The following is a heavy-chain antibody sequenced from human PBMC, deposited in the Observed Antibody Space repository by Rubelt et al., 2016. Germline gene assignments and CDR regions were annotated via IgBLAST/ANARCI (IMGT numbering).Heavy chain of an antibody. CDR3: AREGKGQSIAAVDD. Sequence: QVQLQQWGAGLLKPSETLSLTCAVYGGSFSGYYWSWIRQPPGKGLEWIGAINHSGSTNYNPSLKSRVTISGATAKNQFSLKLSSVTAADTAVDYCAREGKGQSIAAVDDWGQGNLVTVSS. CDR2: INHSGST. CDR1: GGSFSGYY. J-gene: IGHJ4*02. D-gene: IGHD6-6*01. V-gene: IGHV4-34*01.